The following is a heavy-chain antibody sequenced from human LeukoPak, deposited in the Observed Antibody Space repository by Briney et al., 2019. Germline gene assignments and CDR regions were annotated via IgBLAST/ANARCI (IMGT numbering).Heavy chain of an antibody. CDR1: GFTFGSYA. D-gene: IGHD6-19*01. CDR2: ISGSGGST. V-gene: IGHV3-23*01. CDR3: ANDQWLRIGRYFDY. J-gene: IGHJ4*02. Sequence: GGSLRLSCAASGFTFGSYAMSWVRQAPGKGLEWVSAISGSGGSTYYADSMKGRFTISRDNSKNTLYLQMNSLRAEDTAVYYCANDQWLRIGRYFDYWGQGTLVTVSS.